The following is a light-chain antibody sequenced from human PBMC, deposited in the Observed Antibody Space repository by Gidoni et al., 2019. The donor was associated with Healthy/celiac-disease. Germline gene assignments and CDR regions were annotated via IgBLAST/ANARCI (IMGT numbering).Light chain of an antibody. CDR1: QSVSSY. V-gene: IGKV3-11*01. CDR3: QQSSHWPLT. Sequence: EIVLTQSPATLSLSPGERATLSCRASQSVSSYLAWYQQKPGPAPRLLISDASNRATRIPARFSGTGSGTAFTLTIRSLEPEDFAVYYCQQSSHWPLTFGGGTKVEIK. J-gene: IGKJ4*01. CDR2: DAS.